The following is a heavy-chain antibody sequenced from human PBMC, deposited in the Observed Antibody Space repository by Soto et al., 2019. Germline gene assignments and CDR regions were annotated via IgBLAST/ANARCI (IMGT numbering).Heavy chain of an antibody. CDR2: IYPGDSDT. J-gene: IGHJ6*03. CDR3: ARIPLSESYAYYYYMDV. CDR1: GYSFTSYW. V-gene: IGHV5-51*01. Sequence: GETLKISCKGSGYSFTSYWIGWVRQMPGKGLEWMGIIYPGDSDTRYSPSFQGQVTISADKSISTAYLQWSSLKASDTAMYYCARIPLSESYAYYYYMDVRAKRTTVTGSS. D-gene: IGHD2-2*01.